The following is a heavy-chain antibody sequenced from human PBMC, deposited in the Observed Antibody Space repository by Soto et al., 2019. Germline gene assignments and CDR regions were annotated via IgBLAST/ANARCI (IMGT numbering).Heavy chain of an antibody. CDR3: ARVGDLDWFDP. CDR2: ISTGGSSI. J-gene: IGHJ5*02. Sequence: GGSLRLSCAASGFPFNLYWMHWFRQAPGKGLVWVSYISTGGSSITYADSVKGRFTISRDNSKNTVYLQMKSLRAEDTAVYYCARVGDLDWFDPWGQGTLVTVSS. D-gene: IGHD3-16*01. CDR1: GFPFNLYW. V-gene: IGHV3-74*01.